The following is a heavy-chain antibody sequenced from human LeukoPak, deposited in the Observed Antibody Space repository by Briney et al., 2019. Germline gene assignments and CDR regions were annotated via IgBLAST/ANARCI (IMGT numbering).Heavy chain of an antibody. CDR3: ARAGTQTYFFDY. Sequence: ASETLSLTCTVSGGPISSGSYYWTWIRQPAGKGLEWIGRIYTSGSTNFNPSLKSRVTISLDTSKNQFSLKLSSVTAADTAVCYCARAGTQTYFFDYWGQGTLVTVSS. CDR2: IYTSGST. V-gene: IGHV4-61*02. D-gene: IGHD1-14*01. J-gene: IGHJ4*02. CDR1: GGPISSGSYY.